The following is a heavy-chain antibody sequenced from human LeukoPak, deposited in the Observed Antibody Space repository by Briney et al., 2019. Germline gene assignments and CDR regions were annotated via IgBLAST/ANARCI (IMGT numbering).Heavy chain of an antibody. CDR1: GGSISSGSYY. D-gene: IGHD4-17*01. CDR3: AASVTTPVGY. V-gene: IGHV4-61*02. J-gene: IGHJ4*02. Sequence: SQTLSLTCTVSGGSISSGSYYWSWIRQPAGKGLEWIGRIYTSGSTNYNPSLKSRVTISVDASKNQFSLKLSSVTAADTAVYYCAASVTTPVGYWGQGTLVTVSS. CDR2: IYTSGST.